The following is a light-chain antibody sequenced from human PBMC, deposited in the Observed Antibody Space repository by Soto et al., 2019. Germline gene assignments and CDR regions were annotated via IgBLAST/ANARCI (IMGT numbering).Light chain of an antibody. CDR1: QGITNY. CDR2: AGS. V-gene: IGKV1-39*01. J-gene: IGKJ4*01. CDR3: QQSYSTPT. Sequence: DIQMTQSPSSLSASVGDRVTITFQASQGITNYLNWYQQKPGKAPILLVYAGSSLQGGVPSRFGGSGSGTDFTLTITSLQPEDFATYYCQQSYSTPTFGGGTKVDI.